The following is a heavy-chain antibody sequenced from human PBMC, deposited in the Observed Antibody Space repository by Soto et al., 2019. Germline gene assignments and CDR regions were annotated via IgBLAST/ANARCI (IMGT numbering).Heavy chain of an antibody. V-gene: IGHV3-53*01. CDR2: IYSAGST. J-gene: IGHJ4*02. D-gene: IGHD2-21*02. CDR1: GFTVSSNY. Sequence: GGSLRLSCAASGFTVSSNYMSWVRQAPGKGLEWVSFIYSAGSTYYADSVKGRFTISRDNSKNTLYLQMNSLRAEDTAVYYCARLYCGGDCPLFDYWGQGTLVTVSS. CDR3: ARLYCGGDCPLFDY.